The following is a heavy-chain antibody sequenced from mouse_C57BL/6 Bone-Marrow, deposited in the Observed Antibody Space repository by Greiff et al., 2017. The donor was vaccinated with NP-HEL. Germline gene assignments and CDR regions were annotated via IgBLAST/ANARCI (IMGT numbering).Heavy chain of an antibody. Sequence: QVQLKESGAELARPGASVKLSCKASGYTFTSYGISWVKQRTGQGLEWIGEIYPRSGNTYYNEKFKGKATLTADKSSSTAYMELRSLTSEDSAVYFCASNYYGSSSWFAYWGQGTLVTVSA. CDR2: IYPRSGNT. V-gene: IGHV1-81*01. D-gene: IGHD1-1*01. CDR1: GYTFTSYG. J-gene: IGHJ3*01. CDR3: ASNYYGSSSWFAY.